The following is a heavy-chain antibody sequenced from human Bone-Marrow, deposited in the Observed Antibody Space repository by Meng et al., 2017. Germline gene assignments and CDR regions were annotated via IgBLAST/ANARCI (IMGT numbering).Heavy chain of an antibody. CDR2: INHSGGT. CDR3: AREGVPYVPGDL. V-gene: IGHV4-34*01. J-gene: IGHJ4*02. D-gene: IGHD2-21*01. CDR1: GGTFSDYY. Sequence: VQLQQWGAGLLKPSETLSLTSAVYGGTFSDYYWSWIRQPPGKGLEWIGEINHSGGTKYTPSLESRVTISNDTYKNQFSLKLNSVTAEETALYYCAREGVPYVPGDLWGQGTLVTVSS.